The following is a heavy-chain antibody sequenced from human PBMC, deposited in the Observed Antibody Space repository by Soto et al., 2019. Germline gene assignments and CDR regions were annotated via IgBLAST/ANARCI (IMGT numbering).Heavy chain of an antibody. D-gene: IGHD6-6*01. CDR3: AREHISSSRGPQWGFDP. V-gene: IGHV1-69*08. Sequence: QVQLVQSGAEEKKPGSSVKVSCKASGGTFSSYTISWVRQAPGQGLEWMGRIIPILGIANYAQKFQGRVTIPADKSTSTAYMELSSLRSEDTDVYYWAREHISSSRGPQWGFDPWGQGTLVTVSS. CDR1: GGTFSSYT. J-gene: IGHJ5*02. CDR2: IIPILGIA.